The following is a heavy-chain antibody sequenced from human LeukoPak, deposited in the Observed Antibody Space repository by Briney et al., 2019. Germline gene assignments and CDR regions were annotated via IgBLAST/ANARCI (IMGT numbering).Heavy chain of an antibody. V-gene: IGHV3-21*01. D-gene: IGHD3-22*01. CDR2: ISSSSSYI. CDR1: GFTFSSYS. J-gene: IGHJ3*02. CDR3: ARDLTYDSSGYSPPGDAFDI. Sequence: KSGGSLRLSCAASGFTFSSYSMNWVRQAPGKGLEWVSSISSSSSYIYYADSVKGRFTISRDNAKNSLYLQMNSLRAEDTAVYYCARDLTYDSSGYSPPGDAFDIWGQGTMVTVSS.